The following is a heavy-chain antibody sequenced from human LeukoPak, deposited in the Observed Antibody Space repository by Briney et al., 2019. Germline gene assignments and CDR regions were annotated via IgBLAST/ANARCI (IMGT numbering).Heavy chain of an antibody. V-gene: IGHV3-30*02. Sequence: PGGSLSLSCATSGFTFSTYAMHWVRRAPGKGLEWVAFIRHDGSNEYYADSVKGRFIISRDKSKNTLYLQMRSLRPDDTAVYYCARHNTRFLERLPALGSWGQGTLVTVSS. D-gene: IGHD3-3*01. J-gene: IGHJ5*02. CDR1: GFTFSTYA. CDR3: ARHNTRFLERLPALGS. CDR2: IRHDGSNE.